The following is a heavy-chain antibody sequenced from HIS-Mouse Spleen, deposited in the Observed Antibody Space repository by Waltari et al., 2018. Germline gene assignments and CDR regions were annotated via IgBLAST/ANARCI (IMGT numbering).Heavy chain of an antibody. J-gene: IGHJ4*02. CDR2: IDWDEVQ. V-gene: IGHV2-70*15. D-gene: IGHD3-22*01. Sequence: QVTLRESGPALVKPTQTLTLTCSFSGFSLSTSGMCVSWIRQPPGKALGWLARIDWDEVQYYSTSLKTRLTISKDTTKNQVVLTMTNMDPVDTATYYCARIVRYDSSGYYYDFFDYWGQGTLVTVSS. CDR1: GFSLSTSGMC. CDR3: ARIVRYDSSGYYYDFFDY.